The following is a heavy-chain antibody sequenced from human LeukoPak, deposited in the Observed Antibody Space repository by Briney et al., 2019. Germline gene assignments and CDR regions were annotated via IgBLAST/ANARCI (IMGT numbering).Heavy chain of an antibody. D-gene: IGHD5-12*01. CDR1: GFTFSSCA. J-gene: IGHJ4*02. CDR2: ISGSGDKT. V-gene: IGHV3-23*01. CDR3: ARYSESYHAIDY. Sequence: GGSLRLSCTASGFTFSSCAMSWVRQAPGKGLEWVSGISGSGDKTYYADSVKGRFTISRDNAENTLYLQMNSLRAEDTALYYCARYSESYHAIDYWGQGTLVTASS.